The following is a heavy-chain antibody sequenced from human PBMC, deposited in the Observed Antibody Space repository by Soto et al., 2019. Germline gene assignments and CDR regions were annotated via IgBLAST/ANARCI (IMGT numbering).Heavy chain of an antibody. CDR1: GGSISSYY. CDR2: IYYSGST. Sequence: PSETLSLTCTVSGGSISSYYWSWIRQPPGKGLEWIGYIYYSGSTNYNPSLKSRVTISVDTSKNQFSLKLSSVTSADTAEYYCARDLGNGFDYWGQGTLVTVSS. V-gene: IGHV4-59*12. D-gene: IGHD2-15*01. CDR3: ARDLGNGFDY. J-gene: IGHJ4*02.